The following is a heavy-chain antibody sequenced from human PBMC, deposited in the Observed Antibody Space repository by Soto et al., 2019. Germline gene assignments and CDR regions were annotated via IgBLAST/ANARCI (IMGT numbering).Heavy chain of an antibody. CDR2: ISGSGGST. J-gene: IGHJ2*01. CDR1: GFTFRSYA. D-gene: IGHD2-2*01. Sequence: GGSLRLSCAASGFTFRSYAMGWARQAPGKGLEWVSAISGSGGSTYYADSVKGRFTISRDNSKNTLYLQMNSLRAEDTAVYYCAKGTRRPQHWYFDLWGRGTLVTVSS. CDR3: AKGTRRPQHWYFDL. V-gene: IGHV3-23*01.